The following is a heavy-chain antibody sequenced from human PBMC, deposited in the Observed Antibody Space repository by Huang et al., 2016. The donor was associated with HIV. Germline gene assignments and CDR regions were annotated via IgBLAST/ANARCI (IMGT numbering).Heavy chain of an antibody. Sequence: QVQLQESGPRLVKPSQTLSLPCTVSGGSISSGGYYWRWIRQPPGKGLGWIGYIYYSGSTDYNPSPKRRLTRSLDTSKNHFALKLSAVTAADTAVYFCAREDSSAESAFDIWGQGTLVTVSS. D-gene: IGHD3-22*01. J-gene: IGHJ3*02. CDR3: AREDSSAESAFDI. CDR1: GGSISSGGYY. V-gene: IGHV4-30-4*01. CDR2: IYYSGST.